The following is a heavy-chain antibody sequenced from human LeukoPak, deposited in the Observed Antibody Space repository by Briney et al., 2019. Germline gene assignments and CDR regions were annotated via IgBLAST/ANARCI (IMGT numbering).Heavy chain of an antibody. V-gene: IGHV3-21*01. CDR3: ARFDIGDYDY. J-gene: IGHJ4*02. Sequence: PGGSLRLSCVVSGFTFSSYSMNWVRQAPGKGLEWVSSIDISSNYIYYADSVKGRFTISRDNAKNSLFLQMNSLRAEDTAVYYCARFDIGDYDYWGQGTLVTVSS. D-gene: IGHD4-17*01. CDR1: GFTFSSYS. CDR2: IDISSNYI.